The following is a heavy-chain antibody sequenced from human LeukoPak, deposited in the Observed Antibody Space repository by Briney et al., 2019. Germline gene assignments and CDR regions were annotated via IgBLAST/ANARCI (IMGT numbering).Heavy chain of an antibody. CDR2: ISSSSSYI. Sequence: PGGSLRLSCAASGFTFSSYAMSWVRQAPGKGLEWVPSISSSSSYIYYADSVKGRFTISRDNAKNSLYLQMNSLRAEDTAVYYCARTFWGCGGDCYYGGRYYYYYYMDVWGKGTTVTVSS. D-gene: IGHD2-21*02. V-gene: IGHV3-21*01. CDR1: GFTFSSYA. J-gene: IGHJ6*03. CDR3: ARTFWGCGGDCYYGGRYYYYYYMDV.